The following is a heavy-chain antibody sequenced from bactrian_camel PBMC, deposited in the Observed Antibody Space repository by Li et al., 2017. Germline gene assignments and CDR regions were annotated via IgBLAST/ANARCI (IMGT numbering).Heavy chain of an antibody. CDR1: GNLYNLNC. V-gene: IGHV3S54*01. Sequence: VQLVESGGGSVQPGGSLRLSCAASGNLYNLNCLGWFRQAPGMEREQVAAFIYTFHRTTRYADPVKGRFTISRDDAKNTMYLQMNSLKPEDTGMYYCAAGPPAISGPDTRPGLVEYYYKYWGQGTQVTVS. CDR2: IYTFHRTT. J-gene: IGHJ4*01. D-gene: IGHD3*01. CDR3: AAGPPAISGPDTRPGLVEYYYKY.